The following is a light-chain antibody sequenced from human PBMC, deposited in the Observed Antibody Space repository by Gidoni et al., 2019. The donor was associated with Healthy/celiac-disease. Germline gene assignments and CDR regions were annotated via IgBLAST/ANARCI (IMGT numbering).Light chain of an antibody. CDR2: GAS. J-gene: IGKJ5*01. CDR1: QSVSSSY. V-gene: IGKV3-20*01. Sequence: EIVLTQSPGTLSLSPGERATLSCRASQSVSSSYLAWYQQKPGQAPRLLSYGASSRATGIPDRFSGSGSGTDFTLTISRLEPEDFAVYYCQQYGSSPGITFXQXTRLEIK. CDR3: QQYGSSPGIT.